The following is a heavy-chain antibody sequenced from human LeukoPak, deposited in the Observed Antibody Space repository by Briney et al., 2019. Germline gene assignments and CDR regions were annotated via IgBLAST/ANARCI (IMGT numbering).Heavy chain of an antibody. J-gene: IGHJ5*02. V-gene: IGHV3-33*01. D-gene: IGHD1-1*01. Sequence: GGSLRLSCAASGFNFSTYGMHWVRQAPGKGLEWVAVIWYDGTNKYYTDSVKGRFTISRDTSKNTLFLQMNSLRDEDTAVYYCAAAWKEGWLDPWGQGTLVTVSS. CDR3: AAAWKEGWLDP. CDR1: GFNFSTYG. CDR2: IWYDGTNK.